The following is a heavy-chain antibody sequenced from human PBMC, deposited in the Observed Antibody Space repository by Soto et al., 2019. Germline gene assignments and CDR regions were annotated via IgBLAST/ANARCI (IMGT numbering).Heavy chain of an antibody. CDR1: GGSVSSGDFS. V-gene: IGHV4-39*01. Sequence: QLRLQESGPRLLKPSETLSLTCVVSGGSVSSGDFSWGWIRQPPGKGPEWVATIDSSGTASYNPSLLSGVSISRDTSRNESSMEMTSLTATDTSLYDCVRLPPTVTPGKNFYFYMDVWGQGATVIVSS. CDR2: IDSSGTA. CDR3: VRLPPTVTPGKNFYFYMDV. D-gene: IGHD4-17*01. J-gene: IGHJ6*03.